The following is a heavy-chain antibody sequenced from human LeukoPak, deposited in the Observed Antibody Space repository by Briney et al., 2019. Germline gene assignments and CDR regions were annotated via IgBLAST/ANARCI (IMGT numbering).Heavy chain of an antibody. CDR3: ARAPLYGDYFDY. CDR2: IWYDGSNK. J-gene: IGHJ4*02. V-gene: IGHV3-33*08. D-gene: IGHD4-17*01. Sequence: GGSLRLSCAASGFTFSSYGMHWVRQAPGKGLEGVAVIWYDGSNKYYADSVKGRFTISRDNSKNTLYLQMNSLRAEDTAVYYCARAPLYGDYFDYWGQGTLVTVSS. CDR1: GFTFSSYG.